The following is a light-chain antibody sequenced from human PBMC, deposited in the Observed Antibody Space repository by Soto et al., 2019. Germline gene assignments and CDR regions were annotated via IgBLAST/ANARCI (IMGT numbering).Light chain of an antibody. J-gene: IGLJ1*01. CDR1: SSDVGGYNY. V-gene: IGLV2-8*01. CDR2: EVN. CDR3: SSYAGSEEV. Sequence: QSVLTQPPSASGSPGQSVTISCTGTSSDVGGYNYVSWDQQHPGKAPKLMIYEVNKRPSGGTDGFSVAKSGNTASLAVSGLQAEDEAYYYCSSYAGSEEVFGTGTKVTVL.